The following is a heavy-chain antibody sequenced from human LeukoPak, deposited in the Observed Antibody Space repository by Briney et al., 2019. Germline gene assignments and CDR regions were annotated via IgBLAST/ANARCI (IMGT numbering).Heavy chain of an antibody. CDR3: ARGNVDTAMADAFDI. CDR1: GYTFTSYY. V-gene: IGHV1-46*01. D-gene: IGHD5-18*01. CDR2: INPRSGST. Sequence: ASVKVSCKASGYTFTSYYLHWVRQAPGQGLEWMGIINPRSGSTNYAQKFQGRVTMTRDTSTSTVYMELSSLRSEDTAVYYCARGNVDTAMADAFDIWGQGTMVTVSS. J-gene: IGHJ3*02.